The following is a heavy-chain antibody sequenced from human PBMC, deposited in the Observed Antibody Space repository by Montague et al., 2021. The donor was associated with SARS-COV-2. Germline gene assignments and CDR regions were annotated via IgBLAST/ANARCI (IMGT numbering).Heavy chain of an antibody. V-gene: IGHV4-59*01. CDR1: GGSITGYY. CDR3: VRDHPYGGPRGAYDI. CDR2: IYDGGAA. Sequence: SETLSLTCTASGGSITGYYWSWLRRSPGKGLEWIAYIYDGGAANYNPSLGRRVSISTDTSKIQLSLKVNSVTAADTAVYYCVRDHPYGGPRGAYDIWGQGTVVTVSS. D-gene: IGHD4-23*01. J-gene: IGHJ3*02.